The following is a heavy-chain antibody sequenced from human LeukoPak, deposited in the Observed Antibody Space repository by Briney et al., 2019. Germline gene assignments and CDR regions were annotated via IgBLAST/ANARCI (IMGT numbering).Heavy chain of an antibody. CDR1: GFTFNNYG. J-gene: IGHJ4*02. Sequence: PGRSLRLSCAASGFTFNNYGMHWVRQAPGKGLQWVAVISYDGNDKSYSDSVKGRFTISRDNSKNTLYLQMNSLRAEDTAVYYCATIAGGSGSYYDVGDKNFDYWGQGILVTVSS. V-gene: IGHV3-30*03. D-gene: IGHD3-10*01. CDR3: ATIAGGSGSYYDVGDKNFDY. CDR2: ISYDGNDK.